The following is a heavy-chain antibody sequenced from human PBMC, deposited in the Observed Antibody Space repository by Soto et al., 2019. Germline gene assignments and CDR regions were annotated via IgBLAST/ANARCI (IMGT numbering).Heavy chain of an antibody. D-gene: IGHD1-7*01. Sequence: PGGSLRLSGAACGFTFSSYAISWVRQAPWKGLEWVSAISGSGVSTYYADSVKGRFTISRDNSKNTLYLQMNSLRAEDTAVYYCEYHWNSQFDYLGQGTLLTFYS. CDR2: ISGSGVST. V-gene: IGHV3-23*01. CDR1: GFTFSSYA. J-gene: IGHJ4*02. CDR3: EYHWNSQFDY.